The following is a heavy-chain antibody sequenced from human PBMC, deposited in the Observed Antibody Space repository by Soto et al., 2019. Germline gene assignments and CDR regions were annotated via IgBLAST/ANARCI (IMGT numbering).Heavy chain of an antibody. D-gene: IGHD2-2*01. CDR2: ITHTGRT. CDR3: ARIYCTSTTCYVVS. CDR1: GGSVSSSDYY. J-gene: IGHJ4*02. V-gene: IGHV4-34*01. Sequence: QVQLQQWGAGLLKPSETLSLTCTVSGGSVSSSDYYWSWIRQPPGKGLEWIGEITHTGRTNYNPSSQSRFTISVETSKNEFSLKLSSVPAADTSVYYCARIYCTSTTCYVVSWGQGTLVTVSS.